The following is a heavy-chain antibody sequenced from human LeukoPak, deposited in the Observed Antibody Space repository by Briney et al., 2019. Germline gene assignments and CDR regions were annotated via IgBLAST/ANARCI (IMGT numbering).Heavy chain of an antibody. CDR3: ARSSSAPWFDY. J-gene: IGHJ4*02. V-gene: IGHV3-30-3*01. D-gene: IGHD6-25*01. CDR2: ISYDGSNK. Sequence: GGSLRLSCAASGLTLINYAMHRVRQAPGKGLEWVTVISYDGSNKYYADSVKGRFTISRDNSNNRLFLQMNSLRAEDTAVYYCARSSSAPWFDYWGQGTLVTVSS. CDR1: GLTLINYA.